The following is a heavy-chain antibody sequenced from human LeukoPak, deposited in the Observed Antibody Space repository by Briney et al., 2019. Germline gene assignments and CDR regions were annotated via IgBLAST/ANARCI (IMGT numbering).Heavy chain of an antibody. J-gene: IGHJ3*02. CDR2: ISSSGSTI. Sequence: GGSLRLSCAASGFTLRSYEMNWVRQAPGKGLEWVSYISSSGSTIYYADSVKGRFTISRDNAKNSLYLQMNSLRAEDTAVYYCARDNTAYYYDSSGAFDIWGQGTMVTVSS. D-gene: IGHD3-22*01. CDR3: ARDNTAYYYDSSGAFDI. V-gene: IGHV3-48*03. CDR1: GFTLRSYE.